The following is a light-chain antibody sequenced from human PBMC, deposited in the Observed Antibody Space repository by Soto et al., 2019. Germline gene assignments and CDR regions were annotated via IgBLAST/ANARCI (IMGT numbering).Light chain of an antibody. V-gene: IGKV1-27*01. CDR1: QAISSY. CDR2: ATS. CDR3: HKYNHAPT. Sequence: DIQLTQSPSSLSASVGDRVTITCRASQAISSYLAWYQQKPGKVPELLIYATSTLQSGAPSRFSGSGSGTDFTLTSSSLQPEDVATYYCHKYNHAPTCGGGTKVEIK. J-gene: IGKJ4*01.